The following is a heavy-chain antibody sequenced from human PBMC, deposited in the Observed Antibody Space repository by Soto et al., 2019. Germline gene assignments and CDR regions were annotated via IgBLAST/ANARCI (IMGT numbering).Heavy chain of an antibody. V-gene: IGHV3-9*01. D-gene: IGHD1-26*01. CDR2: ISWNSGSI. CDR1: VLTFDVYA. J-gene: IGHJ4*02. CDR3: AKDINFGYSGSYPDY. Sequence: EVQLVESGGRLVQRGRSLRLSCAASVLTFDVYAMHWAPQAPGEGREGVSGISWNSGSIGYAGSVKGRFTISRDNAKNSLYLQMNSLRAEDTALYYCAKDINFGYSGSYPDYWGQGTLVTVSS.